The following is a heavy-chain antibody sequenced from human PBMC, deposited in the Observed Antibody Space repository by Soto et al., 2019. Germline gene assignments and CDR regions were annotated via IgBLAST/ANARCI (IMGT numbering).Heavy chain of an antibody. J-gene: IGHJ4*02. V-gene: IGHV3-21*01. CDR2: ISSSSSYI. CDR3: ARPYYDSSGYYYYFDY. CDR1: GFTFSSYS. D-gene: IGHD3-22*01. Sequence: PVGSLRLSCAASGFTFSSYSMNWVRQAPGKGLEWVSSISSSSSYIYYADSVKGRFTISRDNAKNSLYLQMNSLRAEDTAVYYCARPYYDSSGYYYYFDYWGQGTLVTVSS.